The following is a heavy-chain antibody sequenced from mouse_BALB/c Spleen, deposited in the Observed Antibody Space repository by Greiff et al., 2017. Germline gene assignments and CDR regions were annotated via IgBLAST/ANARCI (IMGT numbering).Heavy chain of an antibody. J-gene: IGHJ4*01. D-gene: IGHD2-1*01. CDR1: GYTFTDYN. CDR3: ARKGYDGNPRTDAMDY. V-gene: IGHV1-18*01. Sequence: EVQLQQSGPELVKPGASVKIPCKASGYTFTDYNMDWVKQSHGKSLEWIGDINPNNGGTIYNQKFKGKATLTVDKSSSTAYMELRSLTSEDTAVYYCARKGYDGNPRTDAMDYWGQGTSVTVSS. CDR2: INPNNGGT.